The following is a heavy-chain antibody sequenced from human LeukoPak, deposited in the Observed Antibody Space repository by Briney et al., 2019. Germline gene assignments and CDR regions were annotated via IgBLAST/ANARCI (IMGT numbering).Heavy chain of an antibody. D-gene: IGHD6-13*01. CDR2: ISYDGSNK. CDR1: GFTFSSYA. Sequence: GGSLRLSCAASGFTFSSYAMHWVRQAPGKGLEWVAVISYDGSNKYYADSVKGRFTISRDNSKNTLYLQMNSLRAEDTAVYYCAKYSSSWTLRLDYWGQGTLVTVSS. V-gene: IGHV3-30-3*02. J-gene: IGHJ4*02. CDR3: AKYSSSWTLRLDY.